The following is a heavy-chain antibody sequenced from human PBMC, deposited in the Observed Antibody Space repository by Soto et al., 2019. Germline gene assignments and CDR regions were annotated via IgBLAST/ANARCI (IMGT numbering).Heavy chain of an antibody. CDR2: TYYRSKWYN. Sequence: TLSLTCAISGDTVSSNTAAWNWIRQSPSRGLEWLGRTYYRSKWYNDHAVSVKSRITINPDTSKNQFSLQLNSVTPEDTAVYYCARSRVNHYDYYGTDVWSQGTTVTVSS. J-gene: IGHJ6*02. V-gene: IGHV6-1*01. CDR3: ARSRVNHYDYYGTDV. CDR1: GDTVSSNTAA. D-gene: IGHD3-22*01.